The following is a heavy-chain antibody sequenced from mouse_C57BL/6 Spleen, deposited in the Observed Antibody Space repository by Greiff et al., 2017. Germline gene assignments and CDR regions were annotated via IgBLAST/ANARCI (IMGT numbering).Heavy chain of an antibody. J-gene: IGHJ3*01. CDR2: IWSGGST. Sequence: QVQLQQSGPGLVQPSQSLSITCTVSGFSLTSYGVHWVRQSPGKGLEWLGVIWSGGSTDYNAAFISRLSISKVNSKSQVCFRMNSLQADDTAIYYCASGGDYDAFAYWGQGTLVTVSA. CDR1: GFSLTSYG. CDR3: ASGGDYDAFAY. D-gene: IGHD2-4*01. V-gene: IGHV2-2*01.